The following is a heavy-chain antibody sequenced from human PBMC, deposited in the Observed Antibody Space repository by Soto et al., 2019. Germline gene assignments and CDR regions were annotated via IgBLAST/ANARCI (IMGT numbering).Heavy chain of an antibody. CDR2: ISSSSSYI. Sequence: GGSLRLSCAASGFTFSSYSMNWVRQAPGKGLEWVSSISSSSSYIYYADSVKGRFTISRDNAKNSLYLQMNSLRAEDTAVYYCARDPATCSGGSCYYYFDYWGQGTLVTVSS. CDR1: GFTFSSYS. D-gene: IGHD2-15*01. CDR3: ARDPATCSGGSCYYYFDY. V-gene: IGHV3-21*01. J-gene: IGHJ4*02.